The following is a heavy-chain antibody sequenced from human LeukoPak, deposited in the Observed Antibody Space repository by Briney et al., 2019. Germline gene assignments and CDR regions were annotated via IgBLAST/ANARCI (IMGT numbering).Heavy chain of an antibody. CDR1: GFTFSTYA. V-gene: IGHV3-15*01. J-gene: IGHJ4*02. D-gene: IGHD3-3*01. Sequence: SGGSLRLSCAASGFTFSTYAMSWVRQAPGKGLEWVGRIKSKSGSVTPDYAAPVKGRFTISRDDSKNTLYLHMNSLKTEDTAVYYCTWQTTFDFWRMDHWGLGTLVSVSS. CDR2: IKSKSGSVTP. CDR3: TWQTTFDFWRMDH.